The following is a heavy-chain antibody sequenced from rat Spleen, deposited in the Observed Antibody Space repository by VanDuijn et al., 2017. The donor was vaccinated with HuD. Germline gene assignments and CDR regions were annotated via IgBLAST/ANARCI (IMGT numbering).Heavy chain of an antibody. CDR1: GFTFSDYY. D-gene: IGHD1-6*01. Sequence: EVQLVESGGGLVQPGRSMKLSCAASGFTFSDYYMAWVRQAPTQGLVWVASISYDGGSTYYRDSVKGRFTISRDNAKSSLYLQRDSLRSEDTATYYCTRDNMYTTDYYPDYFDYWGQGVMVTVSS. CDR3: TRDNMYTTDYYPDYFDY. CDR2: ISYDGGST. V-gene: IGHV5-20*01. J-gene: IGHJ2*01.